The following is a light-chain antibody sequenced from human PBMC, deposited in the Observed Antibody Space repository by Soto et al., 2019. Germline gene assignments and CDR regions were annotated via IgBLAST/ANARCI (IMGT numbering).Light chain of an antibody. CDR2: GAS. CDR1: QSVSSSY. CDR3: QQYNNWPQLT. Sequence: SPATLSVSPGERATLSCRASQSVSSSYLAWYQQKPGQAPRLLIYGASSSATGIPDRFSGSGSGTEFTLTISSLQSEDFAVYYCQQYNNWPQLTFGGGT. J-gene: IGKJ4*01. V-gene: IGKV3D-15*01.